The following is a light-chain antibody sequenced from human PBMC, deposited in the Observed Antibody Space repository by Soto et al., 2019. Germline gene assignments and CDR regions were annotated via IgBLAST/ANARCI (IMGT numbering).Light chain of an antibody. J-gene: IGKJ2*01. CDR1: QSVSSSY. Sequence: EIVLTQSPGTLSLSPGERATLSCRASQSVSSSYLAWYQQKPGQAPRLLLYGASTRATGSPDRFSGSGSATDFTLTIIRLEPEDFAVYYCQQYSSSPVYTFGQGTKLEIK. CDR3: QQYSSSPVYT. CDR2: GAS. V-gene: IGKV3-20*01.